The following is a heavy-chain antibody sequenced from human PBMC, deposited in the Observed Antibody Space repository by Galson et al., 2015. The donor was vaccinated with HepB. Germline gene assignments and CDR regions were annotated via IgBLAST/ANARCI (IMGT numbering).Heavy chain of an antibody. CDR3: ANGRAYDSSGTPLSVAFDI. Sequence: SLRLSCAASGFTFSSYGMHWVRQAPGKGLEWVAVISYDGSNKYYADSVKGRFTISRDNSKNTLYLQMNSLRAEDTAVYYCANGRAYDSSGTPLSVAFDIWGQGTMVTVSS. D-gene: IGHD3-22*01. V-gene: IGHV3-30*18. CDR2: ISYDGSNK. J-gene: IGHJ3*02. CDR1: GFTFSSYG.